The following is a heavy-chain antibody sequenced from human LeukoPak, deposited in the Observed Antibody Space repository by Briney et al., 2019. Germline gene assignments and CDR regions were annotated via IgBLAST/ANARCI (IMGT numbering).Heavy chain of an antibody. CDR1: GGSISSYY. CDR2: IYTSGST. CDR3: ARSQGYYYGSGSYYNPTTGFDP. Sequence: PSETLSLTCTVSGGSISSYYWSWIRQPAGKGLEWIGRIYTSGSTNYNPSLKSRVTMSVDTPKNQFSLKLSSVTAADTAVYYCARSQGYYYGSGSYYNPTTGFDPWGQGTLVTVSS. V-gene: IGHV4-4*07. J-gene: IGHJ5*02. D-gene: IGHD3-10*01.